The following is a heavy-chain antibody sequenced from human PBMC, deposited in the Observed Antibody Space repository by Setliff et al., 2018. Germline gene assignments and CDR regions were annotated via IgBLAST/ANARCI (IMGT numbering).Heavy chain of an antibody. CDR3: ARLWRRIQQIDY. J-gene: IGHJ4*02. D-gene: IGHD3-10*01. Sequence: SETLSLTCAVSGYSISSGYYWGWIRQPPGKGLEWIGSIYHSGSTYYNPSLKSRVTISVDTSKNQSSLKLSSVTAADTAVYYCARLWRRIQQIDYWGQGTLVTVSS. CDR2: IYHSGST. V-gene: IGHV4-38-2*01. CDR1: GYSISSGYY.